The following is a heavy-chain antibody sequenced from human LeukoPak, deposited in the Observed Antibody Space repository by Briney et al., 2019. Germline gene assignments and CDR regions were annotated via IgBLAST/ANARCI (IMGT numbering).Heavy chain of an antibody. J-gene: IGHJ2*01. CDR2: ISGSGGST. CDR1: GFTFSSYA. D-gene: IGHD5/OR15-5a*01. CDR3: AKSVHRYVDL. Sequence: GGSLRLSCAASGFTFSSYAMSWVRQAPVKGLEWVSSISGSGGSTYYADSVKGRFTISRDNSKNTLYLQMNSLRAEDTALYYCAKSVHRYVDLWGRGTLVTVSS. V-gene: IGHV3-23*01.